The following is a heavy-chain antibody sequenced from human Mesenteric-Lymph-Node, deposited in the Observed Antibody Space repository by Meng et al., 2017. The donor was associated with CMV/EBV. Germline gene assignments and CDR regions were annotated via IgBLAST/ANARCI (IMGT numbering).Heavy chain of an antibody. CDR1: GGSISSSSYY. CDR3: ARNEYSSLRFDP. CDR2: IYYSGST. Sequence: SETLSLTCTVSGGSISSSSYYWGWIRQPPGKGLEWIGSIYYSGSTYYNPSLKSRVTISVDTSKNQFSLKLSSVTAADTAVYYCARNEYSSLRFDPWGQGTLVTVSS. V-gene: IGHV4-39*01. J-gene: IGHJ5*02. D-gene: IGHD6-6*01.